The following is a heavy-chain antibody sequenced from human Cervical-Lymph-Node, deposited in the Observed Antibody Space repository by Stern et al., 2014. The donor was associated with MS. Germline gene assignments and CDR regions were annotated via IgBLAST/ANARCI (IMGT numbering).Heavy chain of an antibody. Sequence: QMQLVQSGAEVKKPGSSVRVSCKASGGSFKSYAFNWLRQAPGQGLEWMGDIVPMFAKANDAQKFQGRFTVTADEATNTVYMELSFPTSEDTAVYYCARERSIHYPAFAPWGQGTLVTVSS. D-gene: IGHD3-10*01. J-gene: IGHJ5*02. CDR2: IVPMFAKA. CDR1: GGSFKSYA. V-gene: IGHV1-69*01. CDR3: ARERSIHYPAFAP.